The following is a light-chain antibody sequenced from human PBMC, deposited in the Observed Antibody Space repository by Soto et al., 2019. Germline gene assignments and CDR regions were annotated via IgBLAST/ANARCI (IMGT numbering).Light chain of an antibody. CDR3: SSYAGSHVWV. Sequence: QSALTQSRSVSGSPGQSVTISCTGTSSDVSWYQHHPGKAPKLMIYDVYKRPSGVPDRFSGSKSDNTASLTISGLQAEDEADYYCSSYAGSHVWVFGGGTKLTVL. CDR1: SSDV. J-gene: IGLJ3*02. CDR2: DVY. V-gene: IGLV2-11*01.